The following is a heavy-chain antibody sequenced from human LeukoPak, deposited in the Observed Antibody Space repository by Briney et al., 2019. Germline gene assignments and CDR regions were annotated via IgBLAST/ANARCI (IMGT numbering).Heavy chain of an antibody. CDR3: AQAFGTTVTHLYGFDY. Sequence: GGSLRLSCAASGFTFSSYGMHWVRQAPGKGLEWEAFIRYDGSNKYYADSVKGRFTISRDNSKNTLYLQMNSLRAEDTAVYYCAQAFGTTVTHLYGFDYWGQGTLVTVSS. CDR1: GFTFSSYG. CDR2: IRYDGSNK. D-gene: IGHD4-17*01. J-gene: IGHJ4*02. V-gene: IGHV3-30*02.